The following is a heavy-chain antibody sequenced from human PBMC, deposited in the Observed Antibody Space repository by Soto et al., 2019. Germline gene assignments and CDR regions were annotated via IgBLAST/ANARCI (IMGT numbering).Heavy chain of an antibody. CDR1: GFTFSSYG. J-gene: IGHJ3*02. CDR2: IWYDGSNK. CDR3: TRDPLIAVAAYDAFDI. D-gene: IGHD6-19*01. V-gene: IGHV3-33*01. Sequence: GGFLRLSCAASGFTFSSYGMHWVRQAPGKGLEWVAVIWYDGSNKYYADSVKGRYTISRDDSKNTVYLQMNSLGAEDTAVYYCTRDPLIAVAAYDAFDIWGQGTSVTVSS.